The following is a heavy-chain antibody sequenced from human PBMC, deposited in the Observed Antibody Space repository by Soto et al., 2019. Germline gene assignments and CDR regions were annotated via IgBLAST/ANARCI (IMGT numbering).Heavy chain of an antibody. D-gene: IGHD3-10*01. CDR3: ARGQLVWYGDLTPYHRDMDV. CDR2: ISHDGGT. Sequence: QVQLQQWGAGLLRPSETLSLTCAFYGGSFDDFYWSWVRQSPGKGLEWVGEISHDGGTNYSPSLPSRVSTSVDTSKNQFSLHLRSVTAADTGLYYCARGQLVWYGDLTPYHRDMDVWGQGTTVTVSS. V-gene: IGHV4-34*02. CDR1: GGSFDDFY. J-gene: IGHJ6*02.